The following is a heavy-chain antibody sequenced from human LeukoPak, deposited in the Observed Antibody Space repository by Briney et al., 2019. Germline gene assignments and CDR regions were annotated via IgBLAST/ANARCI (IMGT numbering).Heavy chain of an antibody. Sequence: GGSLRLSCAASGFTFSSYSMNWVRQAPGKGLEWVSYISSSSSTIYYADSVKGRFTISRDNAKNSLYLQMNSLRAEDTAVYYCARESRVDAFDIWGQGTMVTDSS. CDR3: ARESRVDAFDI. J-gene: IGHJ3*02. CDR2: ISSSSSTI. D-gene: IGHD3-10*01. V-gene: IGHV3-48*01. CDR1: GFTFSSYS.